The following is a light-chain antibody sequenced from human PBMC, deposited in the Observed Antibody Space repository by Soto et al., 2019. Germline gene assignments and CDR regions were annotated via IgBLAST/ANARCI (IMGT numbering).Light chain of an antibody. CDR1: SSDVGGYNY. CDR2: DVS. CDR3: SSYTSSSPRV. Sequence: QSALTQPASASGAAGQAITISCTGTSSDVGGYNYVSWYQQHPGKAPKLMIYDVSNRPSGVSNRFSGSKSGNTASLTISGLQPEDEADYYCSSYTSSSPRVFGTGTKVTV. J-gene: IGLJ1*01. V-gene: IGLV2-14*01.